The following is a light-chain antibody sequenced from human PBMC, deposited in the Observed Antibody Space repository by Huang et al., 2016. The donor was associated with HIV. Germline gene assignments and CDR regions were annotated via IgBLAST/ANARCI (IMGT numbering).Light chain of an antibody. CDR1: QSVYSSSTSKDY. V-gene: IGKV4-1*01. Sequence: DIIMTQSPDSLAVSLGERATLNCRSSQSVYSSSTSKDYMAWFQQKPGQPPRLLLFWASTREAGVPDRFSGSGSGTHFTLTIANLEAEDAAIYYCQQYYSSPPTFGQGTRVEVK. J-gene: IGKJ1*01. CDR2: WAS. CDR3: QQYYSSPPT.